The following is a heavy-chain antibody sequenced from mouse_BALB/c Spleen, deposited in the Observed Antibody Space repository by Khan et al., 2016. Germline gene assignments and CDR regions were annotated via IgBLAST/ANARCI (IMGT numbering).Heavy chain of an antibody. Sequence: VRLQQSGPELVKPGASVKMSCKASGYTFTSYVMHWVKQKPGQGLEWIGYINPYNDGTKYNEKFKGKAKLTSDKSSSTAYIELSSLTTEDSAVYYCARRKTYYSMDYWGQGTSVTVSS. J-gene: IGHJ4*01. CDR3: ARRKTYYSMDY. CDR2: INPYNDGT. V-gene: IGHV1S136*01. CDR1: GYTFTSYV.